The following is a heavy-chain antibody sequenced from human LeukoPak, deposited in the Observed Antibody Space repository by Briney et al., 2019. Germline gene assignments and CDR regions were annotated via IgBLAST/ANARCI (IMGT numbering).Heavy chain of an antibody. CDR1: GFTFSSYG. CDR3: AREPSSTYYYYMDV. CDR2: ISSSSSYI. J-gene: IGHJ6*03. Sequence: GGSLRLSCAASGFTFSSYGMHWVRQAPGKGLEWVSSISSSSSYIYYADSVKGRFTISRDNAKNSLYLQMNSLRAEDTAVYYCAREPSSTYYYYMDVWGKGTTVTISS. D-gene: IGHD2-2*01. V-gene: IGHV3-21*01.